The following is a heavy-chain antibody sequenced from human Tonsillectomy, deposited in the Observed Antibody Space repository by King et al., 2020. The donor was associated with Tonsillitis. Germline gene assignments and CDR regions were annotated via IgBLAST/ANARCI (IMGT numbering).Heavy chain of an antibody. CDR1: GFTFSSYA. J-gene: IGHJ4*02. V-gene: IGHV3-30*04. Sequence: VQLVESGGGVVQPGRSLRLSCAASGFTFSSYAMHWVRQAPGKGLEWVAVISYDGSNKYYADSVKGRFTISRDNSKNTLYLQMNSLRAEDTAVYYCARDLTIRDGYKGLGYWGQGTLVTVSS. CDR3: ARDLTIRDGYKGLGY. CDR2: ISYDGSNK. D-gene: IGHD5-24*01.